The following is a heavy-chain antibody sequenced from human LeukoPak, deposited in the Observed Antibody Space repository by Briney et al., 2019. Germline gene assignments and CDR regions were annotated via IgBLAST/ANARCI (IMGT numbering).Heavy chain of an antibody. CDR3: AKDEAYYDSSGQPGVFDY. CDR1: GYTFSSYG. CDR2: ISYDGSNK. D-gene: IGHD3-22*01. J-gene: IGHJ4*02. Sequence: GGCLRLSCAASGYTFSSYGMHWVRQAPGKGLEWVAVISYDGSNKYYADSVKGRFTISRDNSKNTLYLQMNSLRAEDTAVYYCAKDEAYYDSSGQPGVFDYWGQGTLVTVSS. V-gene: IGHV3-30*18.